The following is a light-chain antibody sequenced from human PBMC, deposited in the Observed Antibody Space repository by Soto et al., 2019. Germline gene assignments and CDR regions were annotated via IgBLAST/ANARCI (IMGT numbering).Light chain of an antibody. CDR2: GAS. V-gene: IGKV3-15*01. CDR1: QSVSSY. Sequence: TQSPSTLSLSPGERATLSCRASQSVSSYLAWYQQKPGQAPRLLIYGASTRATGIPARFSGSGSGTEFTLTISSLQSEDFAVYYCQQYNNWPPTFGQGTKVE. J-gene: IGKJ1*01. CDR3: QQYNNWPPT.